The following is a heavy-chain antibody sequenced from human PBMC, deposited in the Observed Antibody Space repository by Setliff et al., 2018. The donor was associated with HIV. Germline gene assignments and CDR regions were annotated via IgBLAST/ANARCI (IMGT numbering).Heavy chain of an antibody. CDR2: INHSGST. J-gene: IGHJ5*02. CDR3: ARERRFFTSGSYATWLDP. V-gene: IGHV4-34*01. D-gene: IGHD3-10*01. CDR1: GGSFSGYY. Sequence: PSETLSLTCAVYGGSFSGYYWSWIRQPPGKGLEWIGEINHSGSTNYNPSLKSRVTISVDTSKNQFSLKLTSVTAADTAVYYCARERRFFTSGSYATWLDPWGQGTLVTVSS.